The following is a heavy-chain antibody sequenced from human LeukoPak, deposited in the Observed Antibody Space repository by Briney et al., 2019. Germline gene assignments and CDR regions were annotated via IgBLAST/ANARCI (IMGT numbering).Heavy chain of an antibody. V-gene: IGHV3-7*01. CDR3: ARVYYQDSGTSYRHLDY. CDR2: IKQDEGEK. CDR1: GFTFRNYC. J-gene: IGHJ4*02. D-gene: IGHD3-22*01. Sequence: PGGSLRLSCAASGFTFRNYCMTWVRQVPGKGLEWVASIKQDEGEKYFLDSVKGRFTISRDNAENSLYLQMNSLRAEDTAVYYCARVYYQDSGTSYRHLDYWGQGTLVTVSS.